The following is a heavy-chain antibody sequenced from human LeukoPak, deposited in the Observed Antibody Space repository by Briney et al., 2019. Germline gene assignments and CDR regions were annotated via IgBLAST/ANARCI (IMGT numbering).Heavy chain of an antibody. D-gene: IGHD3-22*01. CDR1: GFTFDDYA. J-gene: IGHJ4*02. V-gene: IGHV3-20*04. CDR2: INWNGNYI. CDR3: ARGLMGGYPRFDY. Sequence: GGSLRLSCAASGFTFDDYAMHWVRQAPGKGLEWASNINWNGNYIGYAESVKGRFTISRDNAKNSLYLQMNSLRAEDTALYYCARGLMGGYPRFDYWGQGTLVTVSS.